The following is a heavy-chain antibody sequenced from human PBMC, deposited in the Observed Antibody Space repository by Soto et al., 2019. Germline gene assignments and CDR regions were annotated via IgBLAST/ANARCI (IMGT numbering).Heavy chain of an antibody. CDR1: GFTFSSYS. CDR3: ARDYLWGLSNWFDP. CDR2: ISSSSSTI. D-gene: IGHD3-10*01. J-gene: IGHJ5*02. Sequence: GGSLRLSCAASGFTFSSYSMNWVRQAPGKGLEWVSYISSSSSTIYYADSVKGRLTISRDNAKNSLYLQMNSLRAEDTAVYYCARDYLWGLSNWFDPWGQGTLVTVSS. V-gene: IGHV3-48*01.